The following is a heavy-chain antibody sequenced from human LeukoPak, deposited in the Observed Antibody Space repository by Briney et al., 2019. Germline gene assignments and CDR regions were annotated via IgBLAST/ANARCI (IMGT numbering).Heavy chain of an antibody. V-gene: IGHV3-23*01. CDR2: ISGNGGTT. Sequence: PGGSLRLSCAASGFTFSSYAMSWVRQAPGKGLEWVSAISGNGGTTYYADSVKGRFTIPRDNAKNSLYLQMNSLRAEDTAVYYCARDLPDTAMVTLDYWGQGTLVTVSS. CDR3: ARDLPDTAMVTLDY. J-gene: IGHJ4*02. D-gene: IGHD5-18*01. CDR1: GFTFSSYA.